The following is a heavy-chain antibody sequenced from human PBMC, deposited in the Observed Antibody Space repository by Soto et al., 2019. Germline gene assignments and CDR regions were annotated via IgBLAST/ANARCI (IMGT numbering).Heavy chain of an antibody. CDR3: ARHXLGITIFGVVSNNWFDP. V-gene: IGHV4-39*01. Sequence: PSETLSLTCTVSGGSISSSSYYWGWIRQPPGKGLEWIGSIYYSGSTYYNPSLKSRVTISVDTSKNQFSLKLSSVTAADTAVYYCARHXLGITIFGVVSNNWFDPWGQGTLVTVSS. D-gene: IGHD3-3*01. CDR1: GGSISSSSYY. CDR2: IYYSGST. J-gene: IGHJ5*02.